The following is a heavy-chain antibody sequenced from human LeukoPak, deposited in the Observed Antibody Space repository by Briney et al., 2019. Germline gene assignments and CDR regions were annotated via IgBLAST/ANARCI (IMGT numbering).Heavy chain of an antibody. V-gene: IGHV1-46*01. D-gene: IGHD4-17*01. CDR3: ARPGGLRITPGDDAFDI. J-gene: IGHJ3*02. CDR2: INPSGGST. Sequence: ASVKVSCKASGYTFTSYYMHWVRQAPGQGLEWMGIINPSGGSTSYAQKFQGRVTMTRDTSTSTVYMELSSLRSEDTAVYYCARPGGLRITPGDDAFDIWGQGTMVTVSS. CDR1: GYTFTSYY.